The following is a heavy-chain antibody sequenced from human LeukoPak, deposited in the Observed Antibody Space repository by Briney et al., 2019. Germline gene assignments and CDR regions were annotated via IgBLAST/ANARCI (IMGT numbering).Heavy chain of an antibody. V-gene: IGHV1-8*03. CDR3: ARKGPYSSSGYFDY. J-gene: IGHJ4*02. Sequence: ASVKVSCKASGYTFTSYDINWVRQATGQGLEWMGWMNPNSGNTGYAQKFQGRVTITRNTSISTAYMELSSLRSEDTAVYYCARKGPYSSSGYFDYWGQGTLVTVSS. D-gene: IGHD6-6*01. CDR1: GYTFTSYD. CDR2: MNPNSGNT.